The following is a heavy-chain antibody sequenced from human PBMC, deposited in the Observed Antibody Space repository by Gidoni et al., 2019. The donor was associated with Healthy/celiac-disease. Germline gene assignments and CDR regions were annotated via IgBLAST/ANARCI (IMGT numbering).Heavy chain of an antibody. D-gene: IGHD2-2*01. V-gene: IGHV1-69*01. Sequence: QVQLVQSGPEVQKPGSSVKVSCMASGGTFSSYAISWVRQAPGQGLEWMGGIIPNFGTANYAQKFKGRVTITADESTSTAYMELSSLRSEDTGVYYGARDQDCSSTSCPHNFDYWGQGTLVTVSS. CDR2: IIPNFGTA. CDR1: GGTFSSYA. J-gene: IGHJ4*02. CDR3: ARDQDCSSTSCPHNFDY.